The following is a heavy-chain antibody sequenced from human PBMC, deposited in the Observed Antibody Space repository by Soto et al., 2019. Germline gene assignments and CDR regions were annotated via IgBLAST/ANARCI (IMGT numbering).Heavy chain of an antibody. CDR2: IKGDGSST. CDR3: ARGKTNVYALDV. CDR1: GFTFSSYW. J-gene: IGHJ6*02. Sequence: EVQLVESGGDLVQPGGSLRLSCAASGFTFSSYWMHWVRQAPGKGLVWVSRIKGDGSSTNSADSLQGGFTISRDNAKSTLYLQMNSLRAEDTAVYYCARGKTNVYALDVWGQGTAVTVSS. V-gene: IGHV3-74*01.